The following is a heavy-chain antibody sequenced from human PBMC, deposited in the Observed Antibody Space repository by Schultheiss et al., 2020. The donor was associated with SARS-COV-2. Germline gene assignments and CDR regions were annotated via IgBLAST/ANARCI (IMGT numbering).Heavy chain of an antibody. J-gene: IGHJ5*02. V-gene: IGHV1-18*01. CDR1: GYTFTSYG. CDR2: ISAYNGNT. D-gene: IGHD3-3*01. Sequence: ASVKVSCKASGYTFTSYGIVWVRQAPGQGLEWMGWISAYNGNTNYAQKLQGRVTMTTDTSTSTAYMELRSLRSDDTAVYYCARTRRYYDFWSGYDWFDPWGQGTLVTVSS. CDR3: ARTRRYYDFWSGYDWFDP.